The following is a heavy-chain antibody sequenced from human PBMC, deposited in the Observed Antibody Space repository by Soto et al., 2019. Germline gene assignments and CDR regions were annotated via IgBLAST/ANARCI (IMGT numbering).Heavy chain of an antibody. CDR3: AREGMSRPRWVFDY. CDR2: ISTNGDST. Sequence: EVQLVESGGGLVQPGGSLRLSCAASGFTFGSYPMHWVRQAPGKGLEYVSAISTNGDSTFYANSVKGRFTISRDNSKNTLYLQIGSLRAEDMGVDYCAREGMSRPRWVFDYWGQGTLVTASS. CDR1: GFTFGSYP. D-gene: IGHD6-13*01. V-gene: IGHV3-64*01. J-gene: IGHJ4*02.